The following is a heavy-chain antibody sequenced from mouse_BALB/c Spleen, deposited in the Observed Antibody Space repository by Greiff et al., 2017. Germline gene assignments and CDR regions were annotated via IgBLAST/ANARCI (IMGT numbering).Heavy chain of an antibody. Sequence: EVQLVESGGGLVKPGGSLKLSCAASGFTFSSYAMSWVRQSPEKRLEWVAEISSGGSYTYYPDTVTGRFTISRDNAKNTLYLEMSSLRSEDTAMYYCARDYYGSSYPFAYWGQGTLVTVSA. V-gene: IGHV5-9-4*01. J-gene: IGHJ3*01. D-gene: IGHD1-1*01. CDR1: GFTFSSYA. CDR2: ISSGGSYT. CDR3: ARDYYGSSYPFAY.